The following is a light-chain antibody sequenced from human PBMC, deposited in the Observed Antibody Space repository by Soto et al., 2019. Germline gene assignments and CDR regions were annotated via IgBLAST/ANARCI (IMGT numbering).Light chain of an antibody. V-gene: IGLV1-47*01. CDR2: RNN. CDR1: SSNSGSNY. J-gene: IGLJ2*01. CDR3: AAWDDSLSGDVV. Sequence: QSVLTQPPSASGTPGQRVTISCSGSSSNSGSNYVYWYQQLPGTAPQLLIYRNNQRTSGVPDRFSGSKSGTSASLAISGLRYEDEADYYCAAWDDSLSGDVVFGGGTKVTVL.